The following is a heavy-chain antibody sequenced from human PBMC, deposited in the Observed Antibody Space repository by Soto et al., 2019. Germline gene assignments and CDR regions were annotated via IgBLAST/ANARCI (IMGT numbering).Heavy chain of an antibody. Sequence: GGSLRLSCAASGFTVSSNYMSWVRQAPGKGLEWVSVIYSGGSTYYADSVKGRFTISRDNSKNTLYLQMNSLRAEDTAVYYCARYSGLLRYESWFDPWGQGTLVTVSS. CDR2: IYSGGST. CDR1: GFTVSSNY. D-gene: IGHD3-9*01. CDR3: ARYSGLLRYESWFDP. J-gene: IGHJ5*02. V-gene: IGHV3-66*01.